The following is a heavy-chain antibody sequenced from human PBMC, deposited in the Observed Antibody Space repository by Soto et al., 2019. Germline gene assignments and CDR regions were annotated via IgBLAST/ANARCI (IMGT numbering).Heavy chain of an antibody. V-gene: IGHV4-31*03. CDR3: AISVFP. CDR2: IYYSGST. CDR1: GGTISSGSYY. Sequence: QVPLQASGPGLVKPSQTLSLTCTVSGGTISSGSYYWSWIRQHPGKGLEWIGYIYYSGSTCYNPSLKSRVIISVVASKNQSSLKLTSVTAADTAAYYCAISVFPWGQGTLVTVSS. J-gene: IGHJ5*02.